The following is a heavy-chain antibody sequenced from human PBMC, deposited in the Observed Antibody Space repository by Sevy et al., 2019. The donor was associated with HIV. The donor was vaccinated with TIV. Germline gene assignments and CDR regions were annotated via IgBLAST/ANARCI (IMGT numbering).Heavy chain of an antibody. J-gene: IGHJ3*02. CDR2: IYGSSGAT. D-gene: IGHD3-22*01. Sequence: GGSPRLSCKPSGFTFISYAMNWVRQAPGKGLEWVSTIYGSSGATYYGDSVKGRFIISRDNSKNTLYLQMNSLRTEDTAVYYCAGGRYDSSGSFDAFDIWGQGTMVTVSS. CDR1: GFTFISYA. CDR3: AGGRYDSSGSFDAFDI. V-gene: IGHV3-23*01.